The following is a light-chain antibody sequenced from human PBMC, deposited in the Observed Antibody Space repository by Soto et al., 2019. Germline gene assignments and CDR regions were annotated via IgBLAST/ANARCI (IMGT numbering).Light chain of an antibody. V-gene: IGKV1-5*01. CDR1: QSISSW. CDR3: QHYGGMWA. Sequence: IQMTQSPSTLSASVGDRVTITCRASQSISSWLAWYQQKPGKAPYLLISDVSSLERGVPSRFSGSGSGTEFTLTISSMQPDDFATYCCQHYGGMWAFGQGTKVDIK. CDR2: DVS. J-gene: IGKJ1*01.